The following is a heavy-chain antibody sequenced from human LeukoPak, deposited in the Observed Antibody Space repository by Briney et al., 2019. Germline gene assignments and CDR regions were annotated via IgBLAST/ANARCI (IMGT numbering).Heavy chain of an antibody. V-gene: IGHV4-38-2*02. Sequence: SETLSLTCTVSGYSISSGYYWGWIRQPPGKGLEWIGSIYHSGSTYYNPSLKSRVTISVDTSKNQFSLKLSSVTAADTAVYYCARVGSSGRRRFDYWGQGTLVTVSS. CDR3: ARVGSSGRRRFDY. J-gene: IGHJ4*02. D-gene: IGHD3-22*01. CDR2: IYHSGST. CDR1: GYSISSGYY.